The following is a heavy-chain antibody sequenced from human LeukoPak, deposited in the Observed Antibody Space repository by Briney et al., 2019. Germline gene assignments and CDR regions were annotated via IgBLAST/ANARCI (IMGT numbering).Heavy chain of an antibody. Sequence: ASVKVSCKASGYTFTSYGISWVRQAPGQGLEWMAWISAYNGNTNYAQKLQGRVTMTTDTSTSTAYMELRSLRSDDTAVYYCARVSAHPFWFDPWGQGTLVTVSS. J-gene: IGHJ5*02. CDR3: ARVSAHPFWFDP. CDR2: ISAYNGNT. V-gene: IGHV1-18*01. CDR1: GYTFTSYG.